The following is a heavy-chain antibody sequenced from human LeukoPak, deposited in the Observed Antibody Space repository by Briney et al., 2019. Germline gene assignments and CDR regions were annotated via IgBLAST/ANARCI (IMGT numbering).Heavy chain of an antibody. V-gene: IGHV3-7*01. D-gene: IGHD3-10*01. CDR2: IKEDGSDK. CDR1: GFTFSRFW. CDR3: ARDRGYFVFDY. Sequence: GGSLRLSCAASGFTFSRFWMTWVRQAPGKGLEWVANIKEDGSDKYYEDSVKGRFTVSRDNAKNSLYLQMNSLRDEDTAVYYCARDRGYFVFDYWGQGTLVTVSS. J-gene: IGHJ4*02.